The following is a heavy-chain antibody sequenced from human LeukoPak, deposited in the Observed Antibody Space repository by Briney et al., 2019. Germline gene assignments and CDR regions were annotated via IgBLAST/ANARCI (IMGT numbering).Heavy chain of an antibody. V-gene: IGHV1-8*01. CDR1: GYTFTSYD. Sequence: VASVKVSCKASGYTFTSYDINWVRQATGQGLEWMGWMNPNSDNTGYAQKFQGRVTMTRNTSISTAYMELSSLSSEDTAVYYCARGSAVLPAATYYYYMDVWGKGTTVTVSS. CDR3: ARGSAVLPAATYYYYMDV. CDR2: MNPNSDNT. J-gene: IGHJ6*03. D-gene: IGHD2-2*01.